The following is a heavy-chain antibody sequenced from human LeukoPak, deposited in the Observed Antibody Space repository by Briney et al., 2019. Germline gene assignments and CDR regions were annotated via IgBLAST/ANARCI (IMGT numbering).Heavy chain of an antibody. CDR2: IYEGGGI. V-gene: IGHV4-39*01. J-gene: IGHJ4*02. CDR3: ARQLGYCISASFYADKVDY. CDR1: GGSISSSCYY. D-gene: IGHD2-2*01. Sequence: SQTLSLVCTLSGGSISSSCYYWGWIRQPPGKGLEWIVGIYEGGGIYYNPSLKSRVTISLDTPKNQFSRKLSSVTAADTAVYYCARQLGYCISASFYADKVDYWGQGTLVTVSS.